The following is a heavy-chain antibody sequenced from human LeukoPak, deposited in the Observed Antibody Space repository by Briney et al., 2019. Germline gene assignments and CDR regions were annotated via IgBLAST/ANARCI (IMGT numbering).Heavy chain of an antibody. CDR2: FSGTGGST. CDR1: EFTFSYDA. Sequence: QPGGSLRLSWAASEFTFSYDAMSGAHQAPGKGLDWVSAFSGTGGSTHYADSVKGRFTISRDNSKNTLYLQMNSLRAEDTAVYYCAREGSSGGPYNWFDPWGQGTLVTVSS. J-gene: IGHJ5*02. D-gene: IGHD6-6*01. CDR3: AREGSSGGPYNWFDP. V-gene: IGHV3-23*01.